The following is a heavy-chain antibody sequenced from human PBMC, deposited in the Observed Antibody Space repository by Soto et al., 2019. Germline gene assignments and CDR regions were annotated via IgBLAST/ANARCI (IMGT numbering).Heavy chain of an antibody. V-gene: IGHV3-11*05. CDR3: ARAQEGLFRFDP. Sequence: QVQLVESGGGLVKPGGSLRLSCAASGFTFSDYYMSWIRQAPGKGLEWVSYISSSSSYTNYADSVKGRFTISRDNAKNSLYLQMNSLRAEDTAVYYCARAQEGLFRFDPWGQGTLVTVSS. CDR1: GFTFSDYY. CDR2: ISSSSSYT. D-gene: IGHD2-21*01. J-gene: IGHJ5*02.